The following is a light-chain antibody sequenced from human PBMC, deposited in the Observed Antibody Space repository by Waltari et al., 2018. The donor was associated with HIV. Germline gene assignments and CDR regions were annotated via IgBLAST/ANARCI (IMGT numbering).Light chain of an antibody. J-gene: IGLJ1*01. V-gene: IGLV1-40*01. Sequence: TQPPSVSGAPGQRVTISCTGSSSNIGAGYDVHWYQQLPGTAPKLLIYGNSNRPSGVPDRFSGSKSGTSASLAITGLQAEDEADYYCQSYDSSLSGYVFGTGTKVTVL. CDR3: QSYDSSLSGYV. CDR1: SSNIGAGYD. CDR2: GNS.